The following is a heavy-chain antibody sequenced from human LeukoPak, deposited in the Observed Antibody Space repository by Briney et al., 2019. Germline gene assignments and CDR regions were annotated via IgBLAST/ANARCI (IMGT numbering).Heavy chain of an antibody. V-gene: IGHV4-59*08. CDR2: IYHSGST. Sequence: SETLSLTCTVSGGSISSYCWSWIRQPPGKGLEWIGYIYHSGSTNYNPSLKSRVTISVDTSKNQFSLKLSSVTAADTAVYYCARGIRGYSYYYYYGMDVWGQGTTVTVSS. D-gene: IGHD5-18*01. CDR3: ARGIRGYSYYYYYGMDV. J-gene: IGHJ6*02. CDR1: GGSISSYC.